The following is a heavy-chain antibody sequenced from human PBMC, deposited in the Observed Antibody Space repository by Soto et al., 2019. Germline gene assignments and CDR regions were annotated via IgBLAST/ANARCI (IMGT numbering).Heavy chain of an antibody. CDR3: AGCYRDSTNLCRLAR. Sequence: QVTLKESGPVLVKPTETLTLTCNVSGFSLRGDRKRVTWIRQSAGKALEWLADLFPSDVESYNRSLRRRLTVSTVPSKSLVVLSLTDVSPAAPGTYFCAGCYRDSTNLCRLARWGQGTDVSVSA. D-gene: IGHD2-8*01. CDR2: LFPSDVE. CDR1: GFSLRGDRKR. V-gene: IGHV2-26*01. J-gene: IGHJ4*02.